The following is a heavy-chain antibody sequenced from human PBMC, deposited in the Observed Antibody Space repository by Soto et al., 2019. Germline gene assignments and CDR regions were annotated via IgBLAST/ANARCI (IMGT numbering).Heavy chain of an antibody. J-gene: IGHJ4*02. CDR2: INSSGGRT. Sequence: GGSLRLSCAASGFTFSSYAMTWVRQAPGKGLEWVSSINSSGGRTYYADSVKGRFTISRDNSKNTVYLQMNSLRAEDTAIYYCASGTAAVGSGYFDYWGQGTLVTVSS. V-gene: IGHV3-23*01. CDR3: ASGTAAVGSGYFDY. CDR1: GFTFSSYA. D-gene: IGHD6-13*01.